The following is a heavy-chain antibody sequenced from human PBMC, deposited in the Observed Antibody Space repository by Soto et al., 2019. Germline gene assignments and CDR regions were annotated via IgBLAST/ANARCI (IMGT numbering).Heavy chain of an antibody. Sequence: QVQLVESGGGVVQPGRSLRLSCAASGFIFSSFGMHWVRQAPGKGLEWVAVISYDGNKKYYADSVKGRFTISRDKSKNTMSLQMNSLRAEDTALYYCAKDLGLLWFGELLSLPDYWGQGTLVTVSS. D-gene: IGHD3-10*01. V-gene: IGHV3-33*03. CDR3: AKDLGLLWFGELLSLPDY. J-gene: IGHJ4*02. CDR2: ISYDGNKK. CDR1: GFIFSSFG.